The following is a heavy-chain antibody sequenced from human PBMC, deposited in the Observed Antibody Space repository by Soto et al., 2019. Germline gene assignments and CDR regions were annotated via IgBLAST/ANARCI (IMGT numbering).Heavy chain of an antibody. D-gene: IGHD6-19*01. CDR2: ISYDGSNK. V-gene: IGHV3-30*18. CDR3: AKDQGSIAVAGTPYYGMDV. J-gene: IGHJ6*02. Sequence: PGGSLRLSCAASGFTFSSYGMHWVRQAPGKGLEWVAVISYDGSNKYYADSVKGRFTISRDNSKNTLHLQMNSLRAEDTAVYYFAKDQGSIAVAGTPYYGMDVWGQGTTVTVSS. CDR1: GFTFSSYG.